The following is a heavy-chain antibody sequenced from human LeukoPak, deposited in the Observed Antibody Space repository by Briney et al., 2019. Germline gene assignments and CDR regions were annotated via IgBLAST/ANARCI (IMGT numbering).Heavy chain of an antibody. Sequence: ASVKVSCKASGYTFTGYYMHWVRQAPGQGLEWMGWINPNSGGTNYAQKFQGRVTMTRDTSISTAYMEPRSLRSDDTAVYYCARGISGGYSYGYYHYYYYMDVWGKGTTVTVSS. CDR3: ARGISGGYSYGYYHYYYYMDV. D-gene: IGHD5-18*01. CDR1: GYTFTGYY. V-gene: IGHV1-2*02. CDR2: INPNSGGT. J-gene: IGHJ6*03.